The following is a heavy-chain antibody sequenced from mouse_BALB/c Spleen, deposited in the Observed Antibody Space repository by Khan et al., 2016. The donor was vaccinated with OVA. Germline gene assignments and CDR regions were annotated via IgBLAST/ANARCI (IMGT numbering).Heavy chain of an antibody. V-gene: IGHV3-2*02. J-gene: IGHJ2*01. CDR2: ISYSGNT. Sequence: EVKLLESGPGLVKPSQSLSLTCTVTGYSITSDYAWNWIRQFPGNKLEWMGYISYSGNTKYNPFLKSRISITRNTTKNQFFLQLNFVTIEDTATYYCTRIQGGDFDYWGQGTTLTVSS. CDR3: TRIQGGDFDY. D-gene: IGHD3-2*02. CDR1: GYSITSDYA.